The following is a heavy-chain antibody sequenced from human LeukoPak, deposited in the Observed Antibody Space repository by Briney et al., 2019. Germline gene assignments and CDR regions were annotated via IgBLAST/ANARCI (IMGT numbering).Heavy chain of an antibody. J-gene: IGHJ5*02. CDR1: GGSFSGCY. D-gene: IGHD3-9*01. CDR3: ARGSDDDILTGYYRFDP. V-gene: IGHV4-34*01. Sequence: SETLSLTCAVYGGSFSGCYWSWIRQPPGKGLEWIGEINHSGSTNYNPSLKSRVTISVDTSKNQFSLKLSSVTAADTAAYYCARGSDDDILTGYYRFDPWGQGTLVTVSS. CDR2: INHSGST.